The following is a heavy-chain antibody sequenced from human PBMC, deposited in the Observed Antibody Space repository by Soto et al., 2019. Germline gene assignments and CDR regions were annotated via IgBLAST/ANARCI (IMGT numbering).Heavy chain of an antibody. CDR2: ISGSGSSK. CDR1: GFTFSDYY. V-gene: IGHV3-11*01. D-gene: IGHD1-26*01. J-gene: IGHJ4*02. CDR3: ARGLSGSSTSFDY. Sequence: PGGSLRLPCAASGFTFSDYYMSWIRQAPGKGLEWVSYISGSGSSKYYADSVKGRFTISRDNAKKSLYLQMKSLRAEDTAVYFCARGLSGSSTSFDYWGQGTLVTVSS.